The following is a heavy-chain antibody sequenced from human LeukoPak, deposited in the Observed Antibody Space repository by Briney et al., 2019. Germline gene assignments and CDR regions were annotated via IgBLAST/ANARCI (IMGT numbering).Heavy chain of an antibody. Sequence: QPGGSLRLSCAASGFTFSSYSMSWVRQAPRKGLEWVANIKQDGCEKYYVDSVKGRFTVSRDNAKNSLYLQMNSLRAEDTAVYSCARDLYGDFDFWGQGTLVTVSS. CDR1: GFTFSSYS. CDR2: IKQDGCEK. CDR3: ARDLYGDFDF. D-gene: IGHD4-17*01. J-gene: IGHJ4*02. V-gene: IGHV3-7*04.